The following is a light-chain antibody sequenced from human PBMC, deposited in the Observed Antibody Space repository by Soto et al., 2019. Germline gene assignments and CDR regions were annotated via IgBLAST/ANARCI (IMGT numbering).Light chain of an antibody. J-gene: IGKJ1*01. CDR2: KAS. CDR1: QSISSW. V-gene: IGKV1-5*03. Sequence: DIQMTQSPSTLSASVGDRVTITCRASQSISSWLAWYQQKPGKAPKVLIYKASTLQSGVPSRFSGSGSGTEFTLTISSLQPDDFATYYCQKYNSYSRTFGQGTKVEVK. CDR3: QKYNSYSRT.